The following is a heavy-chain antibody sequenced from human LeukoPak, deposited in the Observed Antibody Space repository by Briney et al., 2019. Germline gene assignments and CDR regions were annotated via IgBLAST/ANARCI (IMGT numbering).Heavy chain of an antibody. CDR2: INHSGST. Sequence: SETLSLTCAVYGGSFSGYYWSWIRQPPGKGLEWIGEINHSGSTNYNPSLKSRVRISVDTSKNQFSLKLSSVTPADTAVYYCARGPRPPITIFYYYYYGMDVWGQGTTVTVSS. CDR1: GGSFSGYY. V-gene: IGHV4-34*01. D-gene: IGHD3-9*01. CDR3: ARGPRPPITIFYYYYYGMDV. J-gene: IGHJ6*02.